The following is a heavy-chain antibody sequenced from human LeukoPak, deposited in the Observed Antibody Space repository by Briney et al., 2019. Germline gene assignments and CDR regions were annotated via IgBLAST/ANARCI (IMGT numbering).Heavy chain of an antibody. J-gene: IGHJ4*02. CDR2: INSDGSST. Sequence: GGSLRLSCAASGFTFSSYWMHWVRQAPGKGLVWVSRINSDGSSTSYADSVKGRFTISRDNAKNTLYLQMNSLRAEDTAVYYCARALASRYSGYDFDYWGQGTLVTVSS. CDR1: GFTFSSYW. CDR3: ARALASRYSGYDFDY. D-gene: IGHD5-12*01. V-gene: IGHV3-74*01.